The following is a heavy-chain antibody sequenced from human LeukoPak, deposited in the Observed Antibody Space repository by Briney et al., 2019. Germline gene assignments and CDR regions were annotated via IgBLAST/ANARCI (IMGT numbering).Heavy chain of an antibody. V-gene: IGHV1-2*02. CDR3: VSHGIAVAGTYFDY. Sequence: ASVTVSCKASGYTFTGYYMHWVRQAPGQGLEWMGWINPNSGGTNYAQKFQGRVTMTRDTSISTAHMELSRLRSDDTAVYYCVSHGIAVAGTYFDYWGQGTLVTVSS. CDR1: GYTFTGYY. J-gene: IGHJ4*02. D-gene: IGHD6-19*01. CDR2: INPNSGGT.